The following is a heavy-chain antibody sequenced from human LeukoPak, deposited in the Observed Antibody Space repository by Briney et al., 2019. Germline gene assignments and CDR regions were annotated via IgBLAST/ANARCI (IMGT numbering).Heavy chain of an antibody. CDR1: GFTFSTSS. D-gene: IGHD3-10*01. J-gene: IGHJ4*02. V-gene: IGHV3-48*02. Sequence: AEGSLRLSCVDSGFTFSTSSMSWVRQAPGKGLEWVSYIDRNSATIYYADSVRGRFTISRDNAENSLHLQMNSLTDEDTAVYYCARAPMVRGVITAFDQWGQGTLVTVRS. CDR2: IDRNSATI. CDR3: ARAPMVRGVITAFDQ.